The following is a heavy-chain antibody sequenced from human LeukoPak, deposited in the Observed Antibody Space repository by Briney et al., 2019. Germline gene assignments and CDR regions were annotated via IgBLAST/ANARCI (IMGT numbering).Heavy chain of an antibody. CDR2: ISSSSSYI. J-gene: IGHJ6*03. CDR3: ASSSSGPYYYYYMDV. CDR1: GFTFSIYS. D-gene: IGHD6-6*01. Sequence: GGSLRLSCAASGFTFSIYSMNWVSQAPGKGLEWVSSISSSSSYIYYADSVKGRFTISRDNAKNTLYLQMNSLRAEDTAVYYCASSSSGPYYYYYMDVWGKGTTVTVSS. V-gene: IGHV3-21*01.